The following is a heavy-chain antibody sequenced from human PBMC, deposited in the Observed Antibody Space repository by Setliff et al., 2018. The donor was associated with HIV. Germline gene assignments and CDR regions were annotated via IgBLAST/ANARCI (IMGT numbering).Heavy chain of an antibody. CDR2: IYYSGST. CDR3: AESRAEDSSGYYIYYYYYYMDV. CDR1: GYSISSGYY. V-gene: IGHV4-38-2*01. J-gene: IGHJ6*03. Sequence: SETLSLTCAVSGYSISSGYYWGWIRQPPGKGLEWLAIIYYSGSTYYNPSLKSRVTISVDTSKNQFSLKLSSVTAADTAVYYCAESRAEDSSGYYIYYYYYYMDVWGKGTTVTVSS. D-gene: IGHD3-22*01.